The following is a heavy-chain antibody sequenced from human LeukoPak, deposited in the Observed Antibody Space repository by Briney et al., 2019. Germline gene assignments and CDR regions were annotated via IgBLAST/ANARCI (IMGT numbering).Heavy chain of an antibody. Sequence: PGGSLRLSCAASGFTFSSYAMSWVRQAPGKGLEWVSAISGSGGSTYCADSVKGRFTISRDNSKNTLYLQMNSLRAEDTAVYYCAKESLNRLLWFGELDDYFDYWGQGTLVTVSS. D-gene: IGHD3-10*01. CDR3: AKESLNRLLWFGELDDYFDY. V-gene: IGHV3-23*01. CDR2: ISGSGGST. J-gene: IGHJ4*02. CDR1: GFTFSSYA.